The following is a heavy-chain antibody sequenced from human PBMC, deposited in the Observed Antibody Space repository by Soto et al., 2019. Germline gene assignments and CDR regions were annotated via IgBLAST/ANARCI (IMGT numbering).Heavy chain of an antibody. Sequence: SETLSLTCTVSGGSISSYYWSWIRQPPGKGLEWIGDIYYSGSTNYNPSLKSRVTISVDTSKNQFSLRLSSVTAADTAVYYCARVPRYTDSSGYYVSSGNFDYWGQGILVPVSS. CDR2: IYYSGST. CDR1: GGSISSYY. CDR3: ARVPRYTDSSGYYVSSGNFDY. V-gene: IGHV4-59*12. D-gene: IGHD3-22*01. J-gene: IGHJ4*02.